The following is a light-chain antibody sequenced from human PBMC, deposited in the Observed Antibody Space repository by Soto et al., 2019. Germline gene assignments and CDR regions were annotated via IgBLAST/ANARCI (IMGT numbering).Light chain of an antibody. J-gene: IGKJ5*01. CDR2: DAS. V-gene: IGKV3-11*01. CDR1: QSVVSSY. Sequence: EIVLTQSPGTLSLSPGERATLSCRASQSVVSSYFAWYQQKPGQAPRLLIYDASNRATGIPARFSGSGSGTDFSLTITSLEPEDFAVYYCQQRKYWPPITFGQGTRLEIK. CDR3: QQRKYWPPIT.